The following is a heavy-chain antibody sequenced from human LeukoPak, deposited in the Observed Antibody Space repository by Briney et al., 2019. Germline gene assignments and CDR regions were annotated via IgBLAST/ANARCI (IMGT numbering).Heavy chain of an antibody. Sequence: PGGSLRLSCAASGFTFSSYWMSWVRQAPGKGLEWVANIKQDGSEKYYVDSVKGRFTISRDNAKNSLYLQMNSLRAEDTAVYYCARAPRNQQSWLGFAFDIWGQGTMVTVSS. J-gene: IGHJ3*02. V-gene: IGHV3-7*01. D-gene: IGHD1-14*01. CDR3: ARAPRNQQSWLGFAFDI. CDR2: IKQDGSEK. CDR1: GFTFSSYW.